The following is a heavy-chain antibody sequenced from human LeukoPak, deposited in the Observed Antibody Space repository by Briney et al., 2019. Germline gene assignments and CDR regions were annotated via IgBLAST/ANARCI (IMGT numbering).Heavy chain of an antibody. J-gene: IGHJ1*01. D-gene: IGHD6-19*01. V-gene: IGHV3-23*01. CDR1: GFTFSSYA. CDR3: ASRWYTSGWYFHR. CDR2: ISGRGYNT. Sequence: GRSLRLSCAASGFTFSSYAMSWVRQAPGKGLEWLSAISGRGYNTYYADSVKGRFTISRDNSKNTLYLQMNSLRAEDTAVYYCASRWYTSGWYFHRWGQGTLATVSS.